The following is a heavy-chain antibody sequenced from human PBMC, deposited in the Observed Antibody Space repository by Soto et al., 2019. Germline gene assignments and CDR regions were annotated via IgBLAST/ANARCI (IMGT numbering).Heavy chain of an antibody. CDR2: INHSGST. J-gene: IGHJ4*02. CDR1: GGSFSGYY. Sequence: SETLSLTCAVYGGSFSGYYWSWIRQPPGKGLEWIGEINHSGSTNYNPSLKSRVTISVDTSKNQFSLKLSSVTAADTAVYYCARGGEQQLEPKRSYYFDYWGQGTLVTVSS. V-gene: IGHV4-34*01. CDR3: ARGGEQQLEPKRSYYFDY. D-gene: IGHD6-13*01.